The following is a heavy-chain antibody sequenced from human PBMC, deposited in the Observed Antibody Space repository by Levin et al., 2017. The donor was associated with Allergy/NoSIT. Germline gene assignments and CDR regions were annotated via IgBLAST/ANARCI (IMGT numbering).Heavy chain of an antibody. V-gene: IGHV1-69*06. CDR2: IIPMFGKA. D-gene: IGHD6-13*01. CDR1: GGTLSNNA. J-gene: IGHJ3*01. CDR3: ERDGDRKGSWPDDAGEG. Sequence: SVKVSCKAFGGTLSNNAISWVRQAPGQGLEWMGGIIPMFGKATYAQQFQGRVTITADKSTSTAYMQLSGLRSDDTAVYYWERDGDRKGSWPDDAGEGWGEGTVVAVSS.